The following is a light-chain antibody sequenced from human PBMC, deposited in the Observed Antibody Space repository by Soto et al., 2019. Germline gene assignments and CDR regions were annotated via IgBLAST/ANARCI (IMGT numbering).Light chain of an antibody. J-gene: IGKJ1*01. V-gene: IGKV1-17*01. CDR3: QHYNVYPWT. Sequence: DRQMTQSPSSLSASVGDRVTITCLASQGIRNDLGWYQQKPGKAPKLLIYEASSLQSGVPSRFSGSGSGTEFTLTISSLQPDDFATYYCQHYNVYPWTFGQGTKVDIK. CDR1: QGIRND. CDR2: EAS.